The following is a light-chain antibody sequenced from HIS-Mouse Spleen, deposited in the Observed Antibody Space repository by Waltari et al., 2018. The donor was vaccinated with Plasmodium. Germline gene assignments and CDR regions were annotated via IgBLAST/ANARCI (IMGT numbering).Light chain of an antibody. V-gene: IGKV3-15*01. Sequence: EIVMTHSPATLSVSPGKRATLSCRASQSVSSNLSWYQQKPVQAPRLLFYVASTRATGIPARFSGSWSGTEFTLTISSLQSEDFAVYYCQQYNNWSFTFGPGTKVDIK. J-gene: IGKJ3*01. CDR2: VAS. CDR3: QQYNNWSFT. CDR1: QSVSSN.